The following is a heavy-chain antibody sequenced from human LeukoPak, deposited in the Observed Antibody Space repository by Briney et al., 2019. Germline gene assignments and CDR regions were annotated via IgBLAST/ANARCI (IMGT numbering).Heavy chain of an antibody. Sequence: SETLSLTCTVSGGSISSYYWSWIRQPPGKGLEWIGYIYYSGSSKYNPSLKSRVSISVDTSKNQFSLKLSSVTAADTAVYYCARGAGAGYNLQPFDYWGQGTLVTVSS. J-gene: IGHJ4*02. CDR2: IYYSGSS. V-gene: IGHV4-59*08. CDR1: GGSISSYY. CDR3: ARGAGAGYNLQPFDY. D-gene: IGHD5-24*01.